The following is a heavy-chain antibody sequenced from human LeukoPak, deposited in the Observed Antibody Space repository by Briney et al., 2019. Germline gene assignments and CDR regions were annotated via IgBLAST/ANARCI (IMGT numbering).Heavy chain of an antibody. Sequence: GGSLRLSCTASGFTVSSNYMSWVRQAPGKGLEWVSVIYSGGSTYYADSVKGRFTISRDNSKNTLYLQMNSLRAEDTAVYYCARYYYSSGNPLDYWGQGALVTVSS. CDR1: GFTVSSNY. CDR3: ARYYYSSGNPLDY. D-gene: IGHD3-10*01. CDR2: IYSGGST. V-gene: IGHV3-53*01. J-gene: IGHJ4*02.